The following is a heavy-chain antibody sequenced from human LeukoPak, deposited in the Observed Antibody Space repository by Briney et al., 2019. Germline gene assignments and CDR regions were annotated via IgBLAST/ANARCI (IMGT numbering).Heavy chain of an antibody. CDR1: GGTFSSYA. CDR2: INAGTGNT. Sequence: ASVKVSCKASGGTFSSYAISWVRQAPGQRLEWMGWINAGTGNTKYSQKFQGRVTITRDTSASTVYMELSSLRSEDTAVYYCARGIWSATRVDYYLDNWGQGTLVTVSS. CDR3: ARGIWSATRVDYYLDN. V-gene: IGHV1-3*01. J-gene: IGHJ4*02. D-gene: IGHD5-24*01.